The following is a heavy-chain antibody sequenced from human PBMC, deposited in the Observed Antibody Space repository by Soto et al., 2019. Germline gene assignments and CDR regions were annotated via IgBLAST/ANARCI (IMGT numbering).Heavy chain of an antibody. D-gene: IGHD2-15*01. CDR2: TYYRSKWYN. Sequence: SQTLSLTCTISGDSVSSNSAAWNWIRQSPSRGLEWLGRTYYRSKWYNDYAVSVKSRITINPDTSKNQFSLQLNSVTPEDTAVYYSAREIVVVVAATIFDYWGQGTLVTVSS. V-gene: IGHV6-1*01. CDR3: AREIVVVVAATIFDY. CDR1: GDSVSSNSAA. J-gene: IGHJ4*02.